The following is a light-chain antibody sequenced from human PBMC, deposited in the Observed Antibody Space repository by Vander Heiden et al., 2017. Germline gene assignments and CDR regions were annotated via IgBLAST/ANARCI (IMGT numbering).Light chain of an antibody. CDR1: SLRSYY. J-gene: IGLJ1*01. CDR2: GKN. V-gene: IGLV3-19*01. Sequence: SSELTQDPAVSVALGQTVRITCQGDSLRSYYASWYQQKPGQAPVLVIYGKNNRPSGIPDRFSGSSSGNTASLTITGAQAEDEADNYCNSRDSSGNHLGVFGTGTKVTVL. CDR3: NSRDSSGNHLGV.